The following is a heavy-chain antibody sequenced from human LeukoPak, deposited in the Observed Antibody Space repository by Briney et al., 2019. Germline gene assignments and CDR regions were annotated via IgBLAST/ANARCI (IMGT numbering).Heavy chain of an antibody. J-gene: IGHJ4*02. CDR3: ARQTGSGLFILP. D-gene: IGHD3/OR15-3a*01. Sequence: SETLSLTCTVSGVSISSSNSYWGWIRHPPGKGLEWIGSIYYSGNTYYNASLKSQVSISIDTSKNQFSLRLTSVTAAGTAVYYCARQTGSGLFILPGGQGTLVTVSS. CDR1: GVSISSSNSY. CDR2: IYYSGNT. V-gene: IGHV4-39*01.